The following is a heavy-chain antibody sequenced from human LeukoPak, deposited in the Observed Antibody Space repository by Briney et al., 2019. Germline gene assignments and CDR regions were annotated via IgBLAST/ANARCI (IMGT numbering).Heavy chain of an antibody. CDR1: GFTFSSYS. V-gene: IGHV3-48*04. CDR3: ASLRFLEQSFGFDP. J-gene: IGHJ5*02. D-gene: IGHD3-3*01. CDR2: ISSSSSTI. Sequence: PGGSLRLSCAASGFTFSSYSTNWVRQAPGKGLEWVSYISSSSSTIYYADSVKGRFTISRDNAKNSLYLQMNSLRAEDTAVYYCASLRFLEQSFGFDPWGQGTLVTVSS.